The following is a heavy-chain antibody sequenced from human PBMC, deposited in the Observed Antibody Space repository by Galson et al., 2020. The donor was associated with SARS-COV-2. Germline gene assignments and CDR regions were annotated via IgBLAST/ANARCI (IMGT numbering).Heavy chain of an antibody. Sequence: SETLSLTCTVSGDSISSSSYYWGWIRQPPGKGLEWIGSIYYSGRTYSNPSLRSRVTISLATSKNQFSLKLTSVTAADTAVYYCARGPGVIAIEFFYDWGQGTLVTVSS. V-gene: IGHV4-39*07. J-gene: IGHJ1*01. CDR1: GDSISSSSYY. CDR2: IYYSGRT. D-gene: IGHD2-21*01. CDR3: ARGPGVIAIEFFYD.